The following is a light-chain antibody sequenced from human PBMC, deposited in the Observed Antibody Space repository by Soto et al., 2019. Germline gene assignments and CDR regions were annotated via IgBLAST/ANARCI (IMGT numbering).Light chain of an antibody. V-gene: IGKV3-11*01. CDR3: QQRGNWPPTWT. Sequence: EIVLTQSPVTLSLSPGERATLTCRASQSVSSYLAWYQQKPGQAPRLLIYDASSRATGIPARFSGSGSGTDFTLTISSLEPEDFAVYYCQQRGNWPPTWTFGQGTKLEIK. J-gene: IGKJ1*01. CDR1: QSVSSY. CDR2: DAS.